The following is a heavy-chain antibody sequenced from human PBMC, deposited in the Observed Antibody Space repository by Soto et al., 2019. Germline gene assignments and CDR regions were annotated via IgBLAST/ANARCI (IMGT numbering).Heavy chain of an antibody. J-gene: IGHJ4*02. V-gene: IGHV3-49*04. CDR3: TRDYGGTSDY. Sequence: EVQLVESGGGLVQPGRSLRLSCTASGFTFGDYAMSWVRQAPGKGLEWVGFIRSKAYGGTTEYAASVKGRFTISRDDSKSSAYLQMNSLKTEDTAVYYCTRDYGGTSDYWGQGTLVTVSS. CDR1: GFTFGDYA. D-gene: IGHD4-17*01. CDR2: IRSKAYGGTT.